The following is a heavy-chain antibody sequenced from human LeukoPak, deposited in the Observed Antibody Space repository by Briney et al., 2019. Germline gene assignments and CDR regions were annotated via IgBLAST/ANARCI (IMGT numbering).Heavy chain of an antibody. CDR2: IYYSGST. CDR3: ARGPAAMRVFVY. J-gene: IGHJ4*02. CDR1: GGSISRYY. V-gene: IGHV4-59*01. D-gene: IGHD2-2*01. Sequence: SETLSLTCTVSGGSISRYYWSWIRQAPGKGLEWVGYIYYSGSTNYNPSLKSRVTISVDTSKNQFSLKLSSVTAADTAVYYCARGPAAMRVFVYWGQGTLVTVSS.